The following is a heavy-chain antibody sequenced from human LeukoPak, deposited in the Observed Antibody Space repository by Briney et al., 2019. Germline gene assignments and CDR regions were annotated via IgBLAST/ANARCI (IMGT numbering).Heavy chain of an antibody. J-gene: IGHJ6*04. CDR3: AITYSSGWDYYYYYGMDV. Sequence: GGSLRLSCAASGFIFSNYEMNWVRQAPGKGLEWVSYISSSGSTIYYADSVKGRFTISRDNAKNSLYLQMNSLRAEDTAVYYCAITYSSGWDYYYYYGMDVWGKGTTVTVSS. CDR1: GFIFSNYE. V-gene: IGHV3-48*03. D-gene: IGHD6-19*01. CDR2: ISSSGSTI.